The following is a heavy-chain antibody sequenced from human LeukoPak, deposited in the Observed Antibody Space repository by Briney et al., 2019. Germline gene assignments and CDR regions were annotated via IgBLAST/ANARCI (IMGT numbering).Heavy chain of an antibody. CDR2: ISRYSGAT. Sequence: GASVKVSCKASGYIFSVFHTHWVRQAPGRGFEWMGWISRYSGATKLAQKFQGRVSLTRDISISTTYVEVSNLSSDDTGVYYCVTWAGGNSDVASFDFWGQGTLVIVSS. CDR1: GYIFSVFH. V-gene: IGHV1-2*02. D-gene: IGHD2-21*01. CDR3: VTWAGGNSDVASFDF. J-gene: IGHJ4*02.